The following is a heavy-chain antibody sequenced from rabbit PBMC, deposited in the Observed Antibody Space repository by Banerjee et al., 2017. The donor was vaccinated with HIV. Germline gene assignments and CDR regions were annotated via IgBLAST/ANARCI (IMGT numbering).Heavy chain of an antibody. V-gene: IGHV1S40*01. J-gene: IGHJ4*01. CDR3: ARGSAGNL. CDR1: GLDFSSSYW. CDR2: IYTSSGTTYSA. D-gene: IGHD4-2*01. Sequence: QSLEESGGDLVKPGASLTLTCKASGLDFSSSYWICWVRQAPGKGPEWIAYIYTSSGTTYSAAYASWAKGRFTISKTSSTTVTLQMTSLTAADTATYFCARGSAGNLWGPGTLVTVS.